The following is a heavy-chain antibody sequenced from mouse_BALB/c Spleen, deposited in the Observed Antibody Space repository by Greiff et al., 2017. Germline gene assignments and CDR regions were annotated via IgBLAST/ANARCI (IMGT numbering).Heavy chain of an antibody. CDR2: INPSNGGT. CDR1: GYTFTSYY. D-gene: IGHD2-14*01. J-gene: IGHJ3*01. CDR3: TRANRYDAGFAY. V-gene: IGHV1S81*02. Sequence: QVQLQQPGAELVKPGASVKLSCKASGYTFTSYYMYWVKQRPGQGLEWIGGINPSNGGTNFNEKFKSKATLTVDKSSSTAYMQLSSLTSEDSAVYDCTRANRYDAGFAYWGQGTLITVSA.